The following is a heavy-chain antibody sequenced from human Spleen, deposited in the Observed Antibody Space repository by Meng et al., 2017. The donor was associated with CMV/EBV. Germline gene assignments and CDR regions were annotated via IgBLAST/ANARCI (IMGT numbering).Heavy chain of an antibody. CDR3: ARQSPDNWFDP. J-gene: IGHJ5*02. CDR2: SYSDGTT. Sequence: CTLSGGPMRSGGYCWAWIRQHPEKGLEWIGYSYSDGTTHYSPSLRSRLTISVDTSKNVFFLKLNSVTAADTAVYFCARQSPDNWFDPWGQGALVTVSS. CDR1: GGPMRSGGYC. V-gene: IGHV4-31*03.